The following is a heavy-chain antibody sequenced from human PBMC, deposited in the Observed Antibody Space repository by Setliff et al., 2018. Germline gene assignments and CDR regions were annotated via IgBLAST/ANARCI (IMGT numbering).Heavy chain of an antibody. D-gene: IGHD3-16*02. V-gene: IGHV3-7*01. J-gene: IGHJ4*02. CDR1: GFTFSSYW. CDR3: ASHYVWRSWRYGGWGN. CDR2: IHQDGTEV. Sequence: GGSLRLSCVASGFTFSSYWMTWVRHAPGKGLEWVGSIHQDGTEVNYVDSGKGRFTIARDNANKSLYLQMNILRTEDTAVYYRASHYVWRSWRYGGWGNWGQGILVTVSS.